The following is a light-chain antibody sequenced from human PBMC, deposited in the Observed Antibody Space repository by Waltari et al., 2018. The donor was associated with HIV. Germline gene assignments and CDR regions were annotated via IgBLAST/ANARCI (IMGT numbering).Light chain of an antibody. CDR1: ALPKQY. J-gene: IGLJ2*01. Sequence: SSELTQPPSVSVSHGQTARIPCSGDALPKQYTSWYQQKPGQAPVLVIYKDKERPSGIPERFSGSTSGTTVTLTISGLQAEDEADYYCQSTDSSGTRIFGGGTKLTVL. CDR2: KDK. V-gene: IGLV3-25*03. CDR3: QSTDSSGTRI.